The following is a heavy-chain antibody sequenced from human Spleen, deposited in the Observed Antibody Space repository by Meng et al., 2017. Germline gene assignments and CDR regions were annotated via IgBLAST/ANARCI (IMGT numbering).Heavy chain of an antibody. CDR1: GSSIRSGGYS. Sequence: QVRPREWGPGLLQPRPTLCLTFSVSGSSIRSGGYSWTLNRQQPGKGLEWIGYIYHGGSTYSNPSLTSLRTLSVDTSKNQFSLKLSSVTAADTAVYSCARATAAAAKGRWFDPWGQGTLVTVSS. V-gene: IGHV4-31*01. CDR3: ARATAAAAKGRWFDP. CDR2: IYHGGST. D-gene: IGHD6-13*01. J-gene: IGHJ5*02.